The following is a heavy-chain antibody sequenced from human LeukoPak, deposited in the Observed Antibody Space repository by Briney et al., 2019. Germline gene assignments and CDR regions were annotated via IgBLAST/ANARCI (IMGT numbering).Heavy chain of an antibody. Sequence: GGSLRLSCAASGFTLSDHYMDWVRQAPGKGLEWVGRIRNKAHSYTTEYAAPVKGRVTISRDDSKNSLYLQMNSLKTEDTAVYYCARASGTAPLIDCWGQGTLVTVSS. V-gene: IGHV3-72*01. D-gene: IGHD1-26*01. CDR1: GFTLSDHY. CDR3: ARASGTAPLIDC. J-gene: IGHJ4*02. CDR2: IRNKAHSYTT.